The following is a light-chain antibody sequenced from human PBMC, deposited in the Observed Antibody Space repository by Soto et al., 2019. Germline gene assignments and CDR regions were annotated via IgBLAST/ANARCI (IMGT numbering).Light chain of an antibody. CDR3: QQYYTNALT. CDR2: WAS. CDR1: QSVLYSSNTKNY. V-gene: IGKV4-1*01. J-gene: IGKJ4*01. Sequence: DIVMTQSPDSLAVSLGERATINCKSSQSVLYSSNTKNYLAWYQQKPGQPPKLLIYWASTRVSGVPDRFSGSGSGTDCTITISSLPAEDAAVYYWQQYYTNALTFGGGTKVGVK.